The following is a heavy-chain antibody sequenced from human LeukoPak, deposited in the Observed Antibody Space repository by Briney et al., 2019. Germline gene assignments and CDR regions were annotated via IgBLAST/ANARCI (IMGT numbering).Heavy chain of an antibody. CDR1: GFTFDDYA. D-gene: IGHD5-12*01. Sequence: GGSLRLSCAASGFTFDDYAMHWVRQAPGKGLEWVSGISWNSGSIAYADSVKGRFTISRDNGKNSLYLQMNSLRAEDTALYYCAKDFGRSAYDRPFDYWGQGTLVTVSS. CDR3: AKDFGRSAYDRPFDY. V-gene: IGHV3-9*01. J-gene: IGHJ4*02. CDR2: ISWNSGSI.